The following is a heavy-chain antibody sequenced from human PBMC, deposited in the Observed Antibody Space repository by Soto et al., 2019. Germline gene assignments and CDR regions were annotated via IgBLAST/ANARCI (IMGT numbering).Heavy chain of an antibody. CDR1: GFTFSSYG. J-gene: IGHJ4*02. V-gene: IGHV3-30*18. D-gene: IGHD3-10*01. CDR3: AKDPYYDYYGSGSYYTPYYFDY. CDR2: ISYDGSNK. Sequence: LRLSCAASGFTFSSYGMHWVRQAPGKGLEWVAVISYDGSNKYYADPVKGRFTISRDNSKNTLYLQMNSLRAEDTAVHYCAKDPYYDYYGSGSYYTPYYFDYCGQGPLVTVYS.